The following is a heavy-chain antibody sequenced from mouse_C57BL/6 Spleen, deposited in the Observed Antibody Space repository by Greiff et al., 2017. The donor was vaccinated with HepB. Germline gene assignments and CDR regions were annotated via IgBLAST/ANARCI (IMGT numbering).Heavy chain of an antibody. J-gene: IGHJ1*03. D-gene: IGHD2-2*01. CDR1: GFTFSSYA. CDR3: TRGTMVTDGYFDV. Sequence: EVKVVESGEGLVKPGGSLKLSCAASGFTFSSYAMSWVRQTPEKRLEWVAYISSGGDYIYYADTVKGRFTISRDNARNTLYLQMSSLKSEDTAMYYCTRGTMVTDGYFDVWGTGTTVTVSS. CDR2: ISSGGDYI. V-gene: IGHV5-9-1*02.